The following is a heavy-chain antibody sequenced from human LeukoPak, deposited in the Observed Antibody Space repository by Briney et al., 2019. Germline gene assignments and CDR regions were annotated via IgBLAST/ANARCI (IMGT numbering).Heavy chain of an antibody. Sequence: ASVKVSCTASGGTFSSYAISWVRQAPGQGLEWMGRIIPILGIANYAQKLQGRVTMTTDTSTSTAYMELRSLRSDDTAVYYCARDLPSSSPGFDYWAQGTLVTVSS. CDR1: GGTFSSYA. V-gene: IGHV1-69*04. CDR2: IIPILGIA. J-gene: IGHJ4*02. CDR3: ARDLPSSSPGFDY. D-gene: IGHD6-6*01.